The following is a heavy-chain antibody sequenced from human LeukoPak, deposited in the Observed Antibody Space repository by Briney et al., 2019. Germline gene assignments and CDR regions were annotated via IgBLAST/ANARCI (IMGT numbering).Heavy chain of an antibody. CDR1: GYTFTGYY. D-gene: IGHD3-10*01. Sequence: EASVKVSCKASGYTFTGYYMHWVRQAPGQGLEWMGWINPNSGGTNYAQKFQGRVTMTRDTSISTAYMELSRLRSGDTAVYYCARAHTGGNYFDYWGQGTLVTVSS. V-gene: IGHV1-2*02. J-gene: IGHJ4*02. CDR2: INPNSGGT. CDR3: ARAHTGGNYFDY.